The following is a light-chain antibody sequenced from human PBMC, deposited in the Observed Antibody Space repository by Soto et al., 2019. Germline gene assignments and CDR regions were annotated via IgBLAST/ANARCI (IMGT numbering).Light chain of an antibody. Sequence: DIPMTQSPSSLSASVGDRVTITCRANQSISSYLNWYQQKPGKAPKLLIYAASSLQSGVPSRFSGSGSGTDFTLTISSLQPEDFATYYCQQSYSTPYTFCQGTKLEIK. V-gene: IGKV1-39*01. J-gene: IGKJ2*01. CDR3: QQSYSTPYT. CDR1: QSISSY. CDR2: AAS.